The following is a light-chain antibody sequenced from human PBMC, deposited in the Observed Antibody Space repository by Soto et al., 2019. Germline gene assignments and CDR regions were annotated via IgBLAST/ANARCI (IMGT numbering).Light chain of an antibody. CDR2: AAS. CDR1: QSIDNF. J-gene: IGKJ2*01. V-gene: IGKV1-39*01. CDR3: QQSYSLPYT. Sequence: IPMTQSPSSLSASVGDRVTITCRPSQSIDNFLNWYQQKPGKAPNLLIYAASSLQSGVSSRFSGSGSGTDFTLTISSLQPEDSATYYCQQSYSLPYTLGQGTKVDIK.